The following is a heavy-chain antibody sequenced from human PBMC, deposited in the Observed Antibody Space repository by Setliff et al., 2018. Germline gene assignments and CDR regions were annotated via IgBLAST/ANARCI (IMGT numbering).Heavy chain of an antibody. J-gene: IGHJ4*02. Sequence: GGSLRLSCAASGFTFSDYWMYWVRQAPGKGLEWVSVIYSDGNTYYADSVKGRLTISRDNSKNTLYLQMNSLRPEDTAVYYCARTCSGSGCYAGLESWGQGTPVTVSS. CDR2: IYSDGNT. D-gene: IGHD2-15*01. CDR1: GFTFSDYW. V-gene: IGHV3-66*02. CDR3: ARTCSGSGCYAGLES.